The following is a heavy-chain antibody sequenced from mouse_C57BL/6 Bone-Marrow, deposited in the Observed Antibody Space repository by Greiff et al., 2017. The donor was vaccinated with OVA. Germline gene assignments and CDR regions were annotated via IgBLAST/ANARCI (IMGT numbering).Heavy chain of an antibody. CDR1: GYTFTSYG. J-gene: IGHJ4*01. Sequence: QVQLKESGAELARPGASVKLSCKASGYTFTSYGISWVEQRTGQGLEWIGEIYPRSGNTYYNEKFKGKATLTADKSSSTAYMELRSLTSEDSAVYFCARSPYDYDAMDYWGQGTSVTVSS. CDR2: IYPRSGNT. CDR3: ARSPYDYDAMDY. V-gene: IGHV1-81*01.